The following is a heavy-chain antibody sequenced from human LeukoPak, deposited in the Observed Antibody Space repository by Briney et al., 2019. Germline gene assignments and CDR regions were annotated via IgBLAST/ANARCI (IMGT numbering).Heavy chain of an antibody. V-gene: IGHV1-18*01. CDR1: GYTLTELS. Sequence: ASVKVSCKVSGYTLTELSLHWVRQAPGKGLEWMGWISAYNGNTNYAQKLQGRVTMTTDTSTSTAYMELRSLRSDDAAVYYCARDRTMVRGVIIPSLGYWGQGTLVTVSS. D-gene: IGHD3-10*01. CDR2: ISAYNGNT. CDR3: ARDRTMVRGVIIPSLGY. J-gene: IGHJ4*02.